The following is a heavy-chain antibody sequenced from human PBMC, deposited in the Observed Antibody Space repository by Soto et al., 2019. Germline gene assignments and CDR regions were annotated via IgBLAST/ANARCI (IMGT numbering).Heavy chain of an antibody. CDR3: ARYSPELWFGELSWFDP. CDR1: GGSISSSSYD. V-gene: IGHV4-39*01. CDR2: IYYSGST. Sequence: QLQLQESGPGLVKPSETLSLTCTVSGGSISSSSYDWGWIRQPPGKGLEWIGSIYYSGSTYYNPSLKSRVTISVDTSKNQFSLKLSSVTAADTAVYYCARYSPELWFGELSWFDPWGQGTLVTVSS. J-gene: IGHJ5*02. D-gene: IGHD3-10*01.